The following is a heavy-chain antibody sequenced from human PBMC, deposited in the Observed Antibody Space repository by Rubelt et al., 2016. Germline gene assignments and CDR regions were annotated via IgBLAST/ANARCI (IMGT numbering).Heavy chain of an antibody. D-gene: IGHD5-24*01. V-gene: IGHV4-39*01. CDR1: GGSISSGSYY. CDR2: VYYSGNT. J-gene: IGHJ5*02. Sequence: QLQLQESGPGLVKPSETLSLTCTVSGGSISSGSYYWAWIRQPPGKGLEWIGNVYYSGNTYYSPSLKSRVTISVDTSKNQFSLKLSSVTAADTAVYYCARGYRTSGYNWFDPWGQGTLVTVSS. CDR3: ARGYRTSGYNWFDP.